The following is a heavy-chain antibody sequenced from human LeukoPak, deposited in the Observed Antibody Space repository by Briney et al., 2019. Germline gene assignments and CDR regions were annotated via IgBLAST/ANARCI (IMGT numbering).Heavy chain of an antibody. V-gene: IGHV3-30*04. CDR1: GFTFSSYA. CDR2: ISYDGSNK. D-gene: IGHD5-18*01. CDR3: ARDLSYGYDDY. Sequence: SLRLSCAASGFTFSSYAMHWVRQAPGKGLEWVAVISYDGSNKYYADSVKGRFTISRDNSKNTLYLQMNSLRAEDTAVYYCARDLSYGYDDYWGQGTLVTVSS. J-gene: IGHJ4*02.